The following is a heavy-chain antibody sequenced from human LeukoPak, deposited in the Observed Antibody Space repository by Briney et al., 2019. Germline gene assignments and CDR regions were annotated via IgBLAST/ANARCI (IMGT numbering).Heavy chain of an antibody. V-gene: IGHV3-48*03. Sequence: PGGSLRLSCAASEFTFRSYEMNWVRQAPGKGLEWVSYISSSGNTIYYVDSVKGRFTISRDNAKNSLYLQMNSLRAEDTAVYYCARGRYCSGHNFYFDYWGQGTLVTVSS. D-gene: IGHD2-15*01. CDR1: EFTFRSYE. J-gene: IGHJ4*02. CDR3: ARGRYCSGHNFYFDY. CDR2: ISSSGNTI.